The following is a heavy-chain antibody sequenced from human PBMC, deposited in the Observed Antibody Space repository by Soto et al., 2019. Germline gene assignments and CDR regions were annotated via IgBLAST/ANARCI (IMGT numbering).Heavy chain of an antibody. D-gene: IGHD2-2*02. Sequence: QVQLVESGGGVVQPGRSLRLSCAASGFTFSSYGMHWVRQAPGKGLEWVAVIWYDGSNKYYADSVKGRFTISRDNSKNTLYLQMNSLRAEDTAVYYCAREIDTQYYYYYGMDVWGKGTTVTVSS. CDR2: IWYDGSNK. V-gene: IGHV3-33*01. CDR1: GFTFSSYG. CDR3: AREIDTQYYYYYGMDV. J-gene: IGHJ6*04.